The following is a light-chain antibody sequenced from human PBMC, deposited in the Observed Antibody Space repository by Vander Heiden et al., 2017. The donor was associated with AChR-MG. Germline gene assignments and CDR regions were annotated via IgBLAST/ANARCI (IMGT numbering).Light chain of an antibody. CDR2: GNS. J-gene: IGLJ2*01. Sequence: QSVLTQPPSVSGAPGQRVTISCTGSSSNIGAGYDVHWYQQLPETAPKLLIYGNSHRPSGVPDRFSGSKSGTSASLAITGLQADDEADYYCQSYDSSLSGVVFGGGTKLTVL. CDR3: QSYDSSLSGVV. CDR1: SSNIGAGYD. V-gene: IGLV1-40*01.